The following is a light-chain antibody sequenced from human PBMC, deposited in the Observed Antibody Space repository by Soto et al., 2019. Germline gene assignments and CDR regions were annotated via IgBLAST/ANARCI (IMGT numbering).Light chain of an antibody. CDR3: QQANSFPLT. Sequence: DIQMTQSPSSLSASVGDSVTITCRASQGINNYLAWYQQKPGKAPNLLIFAASSLQSGIPSRFSGSGSGTDFTLTVSSLQPEDFATYYCQQANSFPLTFGGGTKVDIK. CDR1: QGINNY. V-gene: IGKV1-12*01. J-gene: IGKJ4*01. CDR2: AAS.